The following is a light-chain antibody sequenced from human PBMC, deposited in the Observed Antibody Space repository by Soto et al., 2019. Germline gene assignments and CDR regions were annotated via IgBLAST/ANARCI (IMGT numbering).Light chain of an antibody. Sequence: EIVLTQSPATLSLSPGERATLSCRASQSVSSSYCAWYQQKPGLAPRLLIYDASYRATGIPDRVSGSVSGTAVTLTSSRLEPEDFAVYDCQQHVRPPTFGRGTRLEIK. V-gene: IGKV3D-20*01. CDR3: QQHVRPPT. J-gene: IGKJ5*01. CDR2: DAS. CDR1: QSVSSSY.